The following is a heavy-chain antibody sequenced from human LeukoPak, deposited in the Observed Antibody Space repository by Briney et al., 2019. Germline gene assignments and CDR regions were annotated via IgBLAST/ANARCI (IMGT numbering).Heavy chain of an antibody. D-gene: IGHD2-15*01. CDR3: ASLGSGYCSGGSCSIDY. CDR1: GFTFSSYS. J-gene: IGHJ4*02. Sequence: PGGSLRLSCAASGFTFSSYSMNGVRQAPGKGLEWVSSISSSSSYIYYPDSVKGRFTISRDNAKNSLYLQMNSLRAEDTAVYYCASLGSGYCSGGSCSIDYWGQGTLVTVSS. V-gene: IGHV3-21*01. CDR2: ISSSSSYI.